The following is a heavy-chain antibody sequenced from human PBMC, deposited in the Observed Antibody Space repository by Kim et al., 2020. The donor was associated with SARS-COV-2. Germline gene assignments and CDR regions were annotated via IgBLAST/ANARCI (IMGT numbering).Heavy chain of an antibody. D-gene: IGHD7-27*01. CDR3: ARRSTAENYFDF. J-gene: IGHJ4*02. Sequence: SETLSLTCTVSGGSLSPNHWSWIRQPPGQPPGKGLEWIGYIHYRGGTNYNPSLKSRVTISVDTSKTQFSLNLRSVTAADTAVYYCARRSTAENYFDFWGQGILVTVSS. CDR1: GGSLSPNH. V-gene: IGHV4-59*08. CDR2: IHYRGGT.